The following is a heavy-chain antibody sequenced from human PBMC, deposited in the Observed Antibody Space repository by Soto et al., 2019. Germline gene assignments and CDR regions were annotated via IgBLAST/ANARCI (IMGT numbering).Heavy chain of an antibody. V-gene: IGHV1-18*01. Sequence: ASVKVSCKASGYTFTNYGINWVRQAPGQGLEWMGWINPDNGNTKFAQKVQGRVTMTTDASTSTAYMEVRSLRSDDTAVYYCARDPRYCSGDRCYNWFDPWGQGTLVTVSS. CDR1: GYTFTNYG. D-gene: IGHD2-15*01. CDR3: ARDPRYCSGDRCYNWFDP. J-gene: IGHJ5*02. CDR2: INPDNGNT.